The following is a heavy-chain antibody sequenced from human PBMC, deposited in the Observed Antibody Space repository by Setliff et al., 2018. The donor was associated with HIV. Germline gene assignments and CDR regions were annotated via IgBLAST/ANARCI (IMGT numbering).Heavy chain of an antibody. J-gene: IGHJ5*02. CDR1: GGSLGDYH. CDR3: ARDRHYSGLGSYGP. Sequence: PSETLSLTCTISGGSLGDYHWSWIRQPAGRGLEWIGRIFRSGTTDYKFSLKSRVTISIDTSRNQFSLRLTSVTAEDTAVHYCARDRHYSGLGSYGPWGPGTLVTVSS. CDR2: IFRSGTT. V-gene: IGHV4-4*07. D-gene: IGHD3-10*01.